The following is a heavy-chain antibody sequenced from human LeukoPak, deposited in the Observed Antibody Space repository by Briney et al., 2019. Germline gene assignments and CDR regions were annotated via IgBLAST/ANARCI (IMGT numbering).Heavy chain of an antibody. CDR1: GGSISPYY. CDR2: IYTSGAT. Sequence: PSETLSLTCTVSGGSISPYYWSWLRQPAGKGLEWIGRIYTSGATNYNPSLSSRVTMSLDTSKNQFSLELRSVTAADTAVYYCARNREYSSGWYYFDDCGQGTLVTVSS. D-gene: IGHD6-19*01. CDR3: ARNREYSSGWYYFDD. J-gene: IGHJ4*02. V-gene: IGHV4-4*07.